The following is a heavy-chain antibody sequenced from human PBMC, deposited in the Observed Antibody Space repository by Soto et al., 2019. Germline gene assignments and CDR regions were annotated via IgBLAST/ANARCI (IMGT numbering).Heavy chain of an antibody. CDR3: AAGVVRGVITRSRDYYGMAV. CDR2: IYPGDSDT. CDR1: GYSFTSYW. V-gene: IGHV5-51*01. Sequence: GESLKISCKGSGYSFTSYWIGWVRQMPGKGLEWMGIIYPGDSDTRYSPSFQGQVTISADKSISTAYLQWSSLKSSDTAMYYCAAGVVRGVITRSRDYYGMAVWGQETTVTVSS. D-gene: IGHD3-10*01. J-gene: IGHJ6*02.